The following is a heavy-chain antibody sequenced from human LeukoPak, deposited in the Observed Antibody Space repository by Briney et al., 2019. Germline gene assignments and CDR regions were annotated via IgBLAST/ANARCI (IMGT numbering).Heavy chain of an antibody. V-gene: IGHV3-21*04. Sequence: PGGSLRLSCAASGFTFSTYSMNWVRQAPGKGLEWVSSISSSSIYIYYADSVKGRFTISRDNAKNSLYLQMNSLRAEDTALYYCARDRYYGSGSYSAFDIWGQGTMVTVSS. CDR1: GFTFSTYS. D-gene: IGHD3-10*01. CDR2: ISSSSIYI. CDR3: ARDRYYGSGSYSAFDI. J-gene: IGHJ3*02.